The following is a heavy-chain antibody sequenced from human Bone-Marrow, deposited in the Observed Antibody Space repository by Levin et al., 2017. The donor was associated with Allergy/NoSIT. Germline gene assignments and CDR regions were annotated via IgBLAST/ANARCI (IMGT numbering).Heavy chain of an antibody. CDR2: FSHNGSP. Sequence: SETLSLTCAVSGGSINSGGYSWSWIRQPPGKGLEWIGYFSHNGSPYYNPSLEGRVTISVDRSKNQFSLNLSSVTAADTAVYYCARRTGRPYFFDYWGQGILVTVSS. J-gene: IGHJ4*02. CDR3: ARRTGRPYFFDY. V-gene: IGHV4-30-2*01. CDR1: GGSINSGGYS. D-gene: IGHD2-8*02.